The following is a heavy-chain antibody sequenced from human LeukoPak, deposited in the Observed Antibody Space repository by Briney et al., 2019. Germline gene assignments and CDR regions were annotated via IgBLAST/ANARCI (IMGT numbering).Heavy chain of an antibody. Sequence: GGSLRLSCAASGFPFDRYWMSWVRLASGKGLEWVANIKKDGSEKYYVDSVKGRFTISRDNAKNSLYLQMNSLRAEDTAVYYCARGFNSSSWYSYYYYYYMDVWGKGTTVTVSS. D-gene: IGHD6-13*01. V-gene: IGHV3-7*01. CDR3: ARGFNSSSWYSYYYYYYMDV. CDR2: IKKDGSEK. J-gene: IGHJ6*03. CDR1: GFPFDRYW.